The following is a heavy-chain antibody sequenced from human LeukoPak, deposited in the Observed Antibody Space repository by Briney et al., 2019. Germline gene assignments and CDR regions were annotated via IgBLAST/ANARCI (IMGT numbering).Heavy chain of an antibody. CDR3: ARGGSSSWYALFDY. CDR1: GYAFTGYH. V-gene: IGHV1-2*02. CDR2: INPKSGGT. Sequence: ASVKVSCKASGYAFTGYHIHWVRQAPGQGLEWMGWINPKSGGTNYAQKFEGRVTMTRDTSVSTLYMELSRLKSDDTAVYYCARGGSSSWYALFDYWGQGTLVTVSS. J-gene: IGHJ4*02. D-gene: IGHD6-13*01.